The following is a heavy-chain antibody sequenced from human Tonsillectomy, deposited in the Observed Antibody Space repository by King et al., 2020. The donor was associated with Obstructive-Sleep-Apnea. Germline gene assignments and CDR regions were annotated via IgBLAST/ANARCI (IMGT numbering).Heavy chain of an antibody. CDR2: IDPGDSYT. J-gene: IGHJ2*01. D-gene: IGHD3-22*01. CDR1: GYSFTSYW. CDR3: ARRLDYYRYWYFDL. V-gene: IGHV5-10-1*03. Sequence: VQLVESGAEVKKPGESLRISCQGSGYSFTSYWITWVRQMPGKGLEWMGWIDPGDSYTNYSPSFQGHVTISADKSISTAYLQWSSLEASDTAMYYCARRLDYYRYWYFDLWGRGPLVTVSS.